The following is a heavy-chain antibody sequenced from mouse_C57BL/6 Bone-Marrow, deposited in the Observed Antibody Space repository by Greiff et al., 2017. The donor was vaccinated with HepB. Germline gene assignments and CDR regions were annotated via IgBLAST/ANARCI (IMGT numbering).Heavy chain of an antibody. CDR3: AGYYDYDGAWFAY. V-gene: IGHV1-19*01. J-gene: IGHJ3*01. CDR1: GYTFTDYY. D-gene: IGHD2-4*01. CDR2: INPYNGGT. Sequence: VQLQQSGPVLVKPGASVKMSCKASGYTFTDYYMNWVKQSHGKSLEWIGVINPYNGGTSYNQKFKGKATLTVDKSSSTAYMELNSLTSEDSAVYYCAGYYDYDGAWFAYWGQGTLVTVSA.